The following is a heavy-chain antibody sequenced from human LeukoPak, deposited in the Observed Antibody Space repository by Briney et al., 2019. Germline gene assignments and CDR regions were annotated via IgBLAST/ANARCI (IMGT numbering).Heavy chain of an antibody. CDR2: ISSSGSTI. J-gene: IGHJ6*03. V-gene: IGHV3-11*04. Sequence: GGSLRLSCAASGFTFSDYYMSWISQAPGKGLEWVSYISSSGSTIYYADSVKGRFTISRDNAKNSLYLQMNSLRAEDTAVYYWARERPGYGLFYYYYYMDVWGKGTTVTVSS. CDR1: GFTFSDYY. D-gene: IGHD5-18*01. CDR3: ARERPGYGLFYYYYYMDV.